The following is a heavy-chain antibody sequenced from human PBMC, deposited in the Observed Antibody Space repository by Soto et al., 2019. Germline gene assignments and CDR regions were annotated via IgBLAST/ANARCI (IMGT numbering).Heavy chain of an antibody. CDR1: EYTLTTYS. D-gene: IGHD6-19*01. J-gene: IGHJ3*02. CDR2: MNPLNGDT. V-gene: IGHV1-3*01. Sequence: QVQLGQSGAEVKKPGASVKVSCKASEYTLTTYSMHWVRQAPGQRLEWMGWMNPLNGDTKYSQRFQGRLTIIRDTSASTAYMELSSLRSEDTAIYYCARGNSGAFDIWGQGTMVTVSS. CDR3: ARGNSGAFDI.